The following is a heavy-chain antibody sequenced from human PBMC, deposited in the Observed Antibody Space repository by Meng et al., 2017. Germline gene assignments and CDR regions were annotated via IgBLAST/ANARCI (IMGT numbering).Heavy chain of an antibody. CDR1: GGSFSGYY. Sequence: QVQLQQWGAGLLQPSGTLSLTCAVYGGSFSGYYWSWIRQPPGKGLERIGEINHSGSTNYNPSLKSRVTISVDTSKNQFSLKLSSVTAADTAVYYCARGSGAYSSSWYSRNDAFDIWGQGTMVTVSS. V-gene: IGHV4-34*01. CDR3: ARGSGAYSSSWYSRNDAFDI. J-gene: IGHJ3*02. CDR2: INHSGST. D-gene: IGHD6-13*01.